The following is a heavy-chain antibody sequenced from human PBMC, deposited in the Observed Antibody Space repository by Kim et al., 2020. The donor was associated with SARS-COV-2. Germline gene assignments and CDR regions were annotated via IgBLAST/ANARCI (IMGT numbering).Heavy chain of an antibody. D-gene: IGHD6-13*01. V-gene: IGHV4-59*01. CDR3: ARDSSSSPYYYGMDV. J-gene: IGHJ6*02. Sequence: PSLKSRVTISVDTSKNQFSLKLSSVTAADTAVYYCARDSSSSPYYYGMDVWGQGTTVTVSS.